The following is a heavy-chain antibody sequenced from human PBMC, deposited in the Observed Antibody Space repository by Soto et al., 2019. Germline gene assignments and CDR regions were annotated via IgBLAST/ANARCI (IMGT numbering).Heavy chain of an antibody. CDR1: GYPVTAYY. D-gene: IGHD3-3*01. J-gene: IGHJ3*02. V-gene: IGHV1-2*02. CDR3: SRGGGVGVAGSAAFDM. Sequence: QLHLVQSGAVVKKPGASVTVSCSASGYPVTAYYMHWVRQAPGRGLEWMGGINPATGAAKYTQTFQVRGTKTRDTATGTVFMELSGLTSEDTAAFYCSRGGGVGVAGSAAFDMWGQGTLVTVSS. CDR2: INPATGAA.